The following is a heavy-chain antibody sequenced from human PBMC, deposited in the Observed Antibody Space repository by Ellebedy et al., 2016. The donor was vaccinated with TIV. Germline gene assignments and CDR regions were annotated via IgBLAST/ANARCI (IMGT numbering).Heavy chain of an antibody. J-gene: IGHJ4*02. V-gene: IGHV4-34*01. CDR2: IHYSGTA. CDR3: ARGRPRRRKYANGRPFDA. D-gene: IGHD2-2*01. Sequence: MPSETLSLTCVVSADSLSGSYWAWFRQTPGKALEWIGAIHYSGTAEYDTYLESPVTISLDTSRSQFSLTLTSVSAADTAVYYWARGRPRRRKYANGRPFDAWGQGTLVTVSS. CDR1: ADSLSGSY.